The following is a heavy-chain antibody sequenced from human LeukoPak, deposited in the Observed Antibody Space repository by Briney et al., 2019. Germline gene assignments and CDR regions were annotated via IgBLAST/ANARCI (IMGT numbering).Heavy chain of an antibody. D-gene: IGHD1-26*01. Sequence: PSETLSLTCTVSGGSISSGSYYWSWIRQPAGKGLEWIGRIYTSGSTNYNPSLKSRVTISVDTSKNQFSLKLSSVTAADTAVYYCARAPSGSYPYFDYWGQGTLVTVSS. J-gene: IGHJ4*02. CDR3: ARAPSGSYPYFDY. CDR2: IYTSGST. CDR1: GGSISSGSYY. V-gene: IGHV4-61*02.